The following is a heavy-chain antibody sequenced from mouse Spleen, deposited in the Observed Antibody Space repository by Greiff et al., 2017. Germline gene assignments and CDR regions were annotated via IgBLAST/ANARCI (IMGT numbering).Heavy chain of an antibody. CDR1: GYTFTSYW. CDR2: IDPSDSYT. Sequence: VQLQQPGAELVMPGASVKLSCKASGYTFTSYWMHWVKQRPGQGLEWIGEIDPSDSYTNYNQKFKGKATLTVDKSSSTAYMQLSSLTSEDSAVYYCARPPLEKGYFDVWGAGTTVTVSS. J-gene: IGHJ1*01. V-gene: IGHV1-69*01. CDR3: ARPPLEKGYFDV.